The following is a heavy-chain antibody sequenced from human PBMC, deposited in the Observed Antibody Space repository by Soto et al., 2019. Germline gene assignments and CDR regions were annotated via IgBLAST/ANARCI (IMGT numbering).Heavy chain of an antibody. CDR1: GFTFSSYA. Sequence: EVQLLESGGGSVQPGGSLRLSCAASGFTFSSYAMSWVRQAPGKGLEWVSGVSGSGGSTYCVDSVKGRFTISRDNSKNTLYLQMNSLRAEDTAVYYCAKDFGYNYGDDAFDIWGQGTMVTVSS. CDR3: AKDFGYNYGDDAFDI. J-gene: IGHJ3*02. D-gene: IGHD5-18*01. V-gene: IGHV3-23*01. CDR2: VSGSGGST.